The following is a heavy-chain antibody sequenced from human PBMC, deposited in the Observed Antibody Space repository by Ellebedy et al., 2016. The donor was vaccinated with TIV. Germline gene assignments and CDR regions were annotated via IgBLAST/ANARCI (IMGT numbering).Heavy chain of an antibody. CDR2: ISFDGSIK. D-gene: IGHD3-10*01. Sequence: GESLKISCAASGFPFSSYAMHWVRQAPGKGLEWVAVISFDGSIKHYADSVKGRFTISRDNSRNTLYLQMNSLRPEDTAVFYCARKTGSNWFGPYFDYWGQGTLLTVSS. CDR3: ARKTGSNWFGPYFDY. CDR1: GFPFSSYA. J-gene: IGHJ4*02. V-gene: IGHV3-30-3*01.